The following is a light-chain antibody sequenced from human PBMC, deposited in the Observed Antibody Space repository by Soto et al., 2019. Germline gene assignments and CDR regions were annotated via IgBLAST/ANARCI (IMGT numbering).Light chain of an antibody. CDR1: QSISSW. Sequence: DIQMTQSPSTLSASVGDRVTITCRASQSISSWLAWYQQKPGKAPKLLIYDASSLESGVPSSFSGSGSGTEFTLTISSLQPDDFATYYCQQYNSYLYTFGQGTKLDI. CDR3: QQYNSYLYT. CDR2: DAS. J-gene: IGKJ2*01. V-gene: IGKV1-5*01.